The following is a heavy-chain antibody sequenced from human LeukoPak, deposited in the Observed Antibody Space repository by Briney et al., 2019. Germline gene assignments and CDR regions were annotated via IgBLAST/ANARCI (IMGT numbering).Heavy chain of an antibody. CDR3: ARGRPYRLRVLGWLSY. CDR1: GYTFTGYY. D-gene: IGHD3-3*01. CDR2: INPNSGGT. J-gene: IGHJ4*02. V-gene: IGHV1-2*02. Sequence: ASVKVSCKASGYTFTGYYMHWVRQAPGQGLEWMGWINPNSGGTNYAQKFQGRVTMTRDTSISTAYMELSRLRSDDTAVYYCARGRPYRLRVLGWLSYWGQGTLATVSS.